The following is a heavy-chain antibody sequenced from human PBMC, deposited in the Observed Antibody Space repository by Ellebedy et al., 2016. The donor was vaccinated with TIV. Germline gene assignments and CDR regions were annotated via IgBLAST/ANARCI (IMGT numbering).Heavy chain of an antibody. V-gene: IGHV3-53*01. CDR1: GFTVSSNY. CDR2: IYSGGST. CDR3: ARDRGIRGIGKGGVHDY. J-gene: IGHJ4*02. D-gene: IGHD3-10*01. Sequence: GESLKISCAASGFTVSSNYMSWVRQAPGKGLEWVSVIYSGGSTYYADSVKGRFSISRDSSKNTVYLQMNSLRAEETAVYHCARDRGIRGIGKGGVHDYWGQGTLVTVSS.